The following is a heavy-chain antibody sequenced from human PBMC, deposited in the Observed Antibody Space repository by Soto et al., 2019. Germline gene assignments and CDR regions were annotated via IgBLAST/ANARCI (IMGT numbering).Heavy chain of an antibody. V-gene: IGHV3-21*01. CDR2: ISSTTNYI. CDR3: ARESEDLTSKFDY. J-gene: IGHJ4*02. CDR1: GFTFTRYS. Sequence: PXGSLRLSCAASGFTFTRYSMNWVRQAPGKGLEWVSSISSTTNYIYYADSMKGRFTVSRDNAKNSVYLEMNSLSAEDTALYYCARESEDLTSKFDYWGQGTLVTVSS.